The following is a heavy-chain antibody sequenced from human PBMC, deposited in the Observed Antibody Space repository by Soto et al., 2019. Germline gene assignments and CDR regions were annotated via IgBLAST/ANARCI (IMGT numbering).Heavy chain of an antibody. V-gene: IGHV1-69*13. CDR2: IIPIFGTA. J-gene: IGHJ6*02. CDR1: GGTFSSYA. D-gene: IGHD5-18*01. Sequence: ASVKVSCKASGGTFSSYAISWVRQAPGQGLEWMGGIIPIFGTANYAQKFQGRVTITADESTSTAYMELSSLRSEDTAVYSCARADTANPTYYYYYGMDVWGQGTTVTVSS. CDR3: ARADTANPTYYYYYGMDV.